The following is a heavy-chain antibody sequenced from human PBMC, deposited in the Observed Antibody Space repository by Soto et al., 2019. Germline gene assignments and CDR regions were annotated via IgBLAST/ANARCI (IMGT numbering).Heavy chain of an antibody. J-gene: IGHJ6*02. Sequence: ASVKVSCKASGFTFTSSAVQWVRQARGQRLEWIGWIVVGSGNTNYAQKFQERVTITRDMSTSTAYMELSSPRSEDTAVYYCAADYSNGYYYGMDVWGQGTTVTVS. CDR1: GFTFTSSA. CDR2: IVVGSGNT. V-gene: IGHV1-58*01. CDR3: AADYSNGYYYGMDV. D-gene: IGHD4-4*01.